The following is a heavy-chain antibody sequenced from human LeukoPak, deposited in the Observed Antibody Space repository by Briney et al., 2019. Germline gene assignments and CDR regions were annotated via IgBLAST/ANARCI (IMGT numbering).Heavy chain of an antibody. CDR2: ISSSGSTI. D-gene: IGHD3-22*01. J-gene: IGHJ4*02. Sequence: GGSLRLSCAASGFTFSDYYMSWIRQAPGKGLEWVSYISSSGSTIYYADSVKGRFTISRDNAKNSLYLQMNSLRAEDTAVYYCAREDYYDSSEEDYWGQGTLVTVSS. V-gene: IGHV3-11*01. CDR3: AREDYYDSSEEDY. CDR1: GFTFSDYY.